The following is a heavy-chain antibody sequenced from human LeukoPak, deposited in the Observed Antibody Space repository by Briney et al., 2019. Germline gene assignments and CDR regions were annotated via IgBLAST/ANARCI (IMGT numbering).Heavy chain of an antibody. J-gene: IGHJ6*02. CDR2: ISAYNGNT. Sequence: ASVKLSCTASGYTFTSYGISRVRQAPGQGLEWMGWISAYNGNTNYAQKLQGRVTMTTDTSTSTAYMELRSLRSDDTAVYYCARDPAVGYYYYYYGMDVWGQGTTVTVSS. CDR3: ARDPAVGYYYYYYGMDV. CDR1: GYTFTSYG. V-gene: IGHV1-18*01. D-gene: IGHD2-15*01.